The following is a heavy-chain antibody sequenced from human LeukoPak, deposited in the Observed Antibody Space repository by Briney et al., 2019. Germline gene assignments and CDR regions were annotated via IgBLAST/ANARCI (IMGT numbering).Heavy chain of an antibody. CDR3: SLAGATEHDAFDI. Sequence: ASVKVSCKASGYTFTSYGISWVRQAPGQGLEWMGWISAYNGNTNYAQKLQGRVTMTTDTSTSTAYMELSSLRSEDTAVYYCSLAGATEHDAFDIWGQGTMVTVSS. CDR1: GYTFTSYG. V-gene: IGHV1-18*01. J-gene: IGHJ3*02. CDR2: ISAYNGNT. D-gene: IGHD6-13*01.